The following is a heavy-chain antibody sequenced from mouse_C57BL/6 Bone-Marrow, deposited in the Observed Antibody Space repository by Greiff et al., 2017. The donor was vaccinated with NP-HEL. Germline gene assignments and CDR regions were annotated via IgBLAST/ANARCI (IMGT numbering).Heavy chain of an antibody. D-gene: IGHD6-1*01. V-gene: IGHV5-9*01. CDR2: ISGGGGNT. CDR3: GGLLQRAVAY. Sequence: EVQRVESGGGLVKPGGSLKLSCAASGFTFSSYTMSWVRQTPEKRLEWVATISGGGGNTYYPDSVKGRFTISGDNAKNTLYLQMSSLRSENTALYYCGGLLQRAVAYRGKATLVTV. J-gene: IGHJ3*01. CDR1: GFTFSSYT.